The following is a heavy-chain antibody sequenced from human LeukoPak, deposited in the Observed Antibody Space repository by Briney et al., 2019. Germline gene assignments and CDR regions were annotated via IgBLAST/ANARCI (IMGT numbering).Heavy chain of an antibody. CDR3: ARSNGDRYDSSGYYSY. CDR2: ISAYNGNT. V-gene: IGHV1-18*01. D-gene: IGHD3-22*01. Sequence: VASVKVSFKSSGYTFTSYGISWVRQAPGQGLEWMGWISAYNGNTNYAQKLQGRVTMTTDTSTSTAYMELRSLRSDDTAVYYCARSNGDRYDSSGYYSYWGQGTLVTVSS. J-gene: IGHJ4*02. CDR1: GYTFTSYG.